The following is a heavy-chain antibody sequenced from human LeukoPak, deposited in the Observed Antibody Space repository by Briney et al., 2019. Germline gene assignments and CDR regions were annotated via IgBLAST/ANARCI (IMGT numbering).Heavy chain of an antibody. CDR3: LRGAQYDTSGYYY. V-gene: IGHV3-74*01. Sequence: GGSLRLSCAASGFTFSSYWMHWVRQAPGKGLVWVSRIKNDGSSTIYADSVRGRFSISRDNAKNTLYLQMNSLRHEDTAVYYCLRGAQYDTSGYYYWGQGALVTVSS. CDR2: IKNDGSST. D-gene: IGHD3-22*01. CDR1: GFTFSSYW. J-gene: IGHJ4*02.